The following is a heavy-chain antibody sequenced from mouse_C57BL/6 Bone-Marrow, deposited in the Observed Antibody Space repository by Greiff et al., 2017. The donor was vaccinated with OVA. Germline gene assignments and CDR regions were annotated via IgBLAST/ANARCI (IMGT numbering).Heavy chain of an antibody. CDR2: ISDGGSYT. D-gene: IGHD2-2*01. CDR3: ARYGYDDYDAMDY. J-gene: IGHJ4*01. CDR1: GFTFSSYA. Sequence: EVQLVESGGGLVKPGGSLKLSCAASGFTFSSYAMSWVRQTPEKRLEWVATISDGGSYTYYPDNVKGRFTISRDNAKNTMYLQMSHLKSEDTAMYYCARYGYDDYDAMDYWGQGTSVTVSS. V-gene: IGHV5-4*01.